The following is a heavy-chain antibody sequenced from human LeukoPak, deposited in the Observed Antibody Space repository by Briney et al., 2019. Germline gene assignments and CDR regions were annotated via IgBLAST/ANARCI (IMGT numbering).Heavy chain of an antibody. CDR2: IKPSGGST. V-gene: IGHV1-46*01. Sequence: ASVKVSCKASGHTFTSYYMHWVRQAPGQGVEWMGIIKPSGGSTTYAQKFQGRVTMTRDTSTSTVYVELSSLRSEDTAVYYCARAEAAFGGVIDPFDYWGQGSLVTVSS. CDR1: GHTFTSYY. CDR3: ARAEAAFGGVIDPFDY. J-gene: IGHJ4*02. D-gene: IGHD3-16*02.